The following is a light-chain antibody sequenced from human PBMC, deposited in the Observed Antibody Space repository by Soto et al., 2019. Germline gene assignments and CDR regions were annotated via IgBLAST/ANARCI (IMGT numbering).Light chain of an antibody. J-gene: IGKJ1*01. CDR3: QQYYSTPPWT. V-gene: IGKV4-1*01. CDR2: WAS. Sequence: DIVMTQSPDSLAVSLGERATISCKSSQRVFYISHNKNYLAWYQQKPGQPPKVLIYWASTRESGVPDRFSGSGSGTDFTLTISSLQAEDVAVYYCQQYYSTPPWTFGQGTKVDIK. CDR1: QRVFYISHNKNY.